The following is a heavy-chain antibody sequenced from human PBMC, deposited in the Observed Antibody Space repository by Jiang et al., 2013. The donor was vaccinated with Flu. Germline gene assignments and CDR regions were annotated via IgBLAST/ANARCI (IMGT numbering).Heavy chain of an antibody. CDR1: GFTFSTYA. Sequence: QLLESGGGLVQPGGSLRLFCAASGFTFSTYAMSWVRQAPEKGLEWVSAISGSGGSTYYADSVKGRFTISRDNSKNTLYLQMNSLRAEDTAVYYCAKTWFGELLGWFDPWGQGTLVTVSS. CDR2: ISGSGGST. CDR3: AKTWFGELLGWFDP. J-gene: IGHJ5*02. D-gene: IGHD3-10*01. V-gene: IGHV3-23*01.